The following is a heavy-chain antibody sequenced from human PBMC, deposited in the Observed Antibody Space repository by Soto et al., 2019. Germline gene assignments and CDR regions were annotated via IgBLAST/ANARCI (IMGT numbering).Heavy chain of an antibody. D-gene: IGHD3-22*01. V-gene: IGHV4-34*01. Sequence: SETLSLTCAFYVGSFSGYYWSCIRQPPGKGLEWIGEINHSGSTNYNPSLKSRVTISVDTSKNQFSLKLSSVTAADTAVYYCARGDSNLIDYWGQGTLDIVSS. CDR2: INHSGST. CDR1: VGSFSGYY. CDR3: ARGDSNLIDY. J-gene: IGHJ4*02.